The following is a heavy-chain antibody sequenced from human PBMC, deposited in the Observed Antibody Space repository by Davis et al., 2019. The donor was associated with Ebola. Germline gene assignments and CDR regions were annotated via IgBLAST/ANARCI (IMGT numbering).Heavy chain of an antibody. CDR3: ARERGQWVTGTTQYYYYYGMDV. CDR1: GGSISSGGYY. Sequence: SETLSLTCTVSGGSISSGGYYWSWIRQHPGKGLEWIGYIYYSGSTYYNPSLKSRVTISVDKSKNQFSLKLSSVTAADTAVYYCARERGQWVTGTTQYYYYYGMDVWGQGTTVTVSS. D-gene: IGHD1-7*01. V-gene: IGHV4-31*03. CDR2: IYYSGST. J-gene: IGHJ6*02.